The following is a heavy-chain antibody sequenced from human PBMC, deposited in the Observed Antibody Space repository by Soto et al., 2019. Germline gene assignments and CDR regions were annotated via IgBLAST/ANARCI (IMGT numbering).Heavy chain of an antibody. CDR3: ARDQSFDRTYYYDIDA. CDR1: GYPFTHYG. Sequence: GASVKVSCKSSGYPFTHYGITWIRQAPGQGLEWMGWISPFNGNTNYGQTLQGRVTLTTDTSTSTVYMELRSLRSDDTAVYYCARDQSFDRTYYYDIDAWGQGTTVTVSS. CDR2: ISPFNGNT. V-gene: IGHV1-18*01. J-gene: IGHJ6*02.